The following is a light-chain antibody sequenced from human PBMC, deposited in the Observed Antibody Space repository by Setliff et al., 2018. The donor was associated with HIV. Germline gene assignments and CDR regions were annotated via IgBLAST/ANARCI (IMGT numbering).Light chain of an antibody. J-gene: IGLJ1*01. V-gene: IGLV2-14*01. CDR1: SSDVGGYNY. Sequence: QSVLTQPASVSGSPGQSITISCTGTSSDVGGYNYVSWYQQHPGKAPKLMISDVSKRPSGVSSRFSGSKSGNTASLTISGLQAEDEADYYCCSYSSSSTLYVFGTGTKV. CDR2: DVS. CDR3: CSYSSSSTLYV.